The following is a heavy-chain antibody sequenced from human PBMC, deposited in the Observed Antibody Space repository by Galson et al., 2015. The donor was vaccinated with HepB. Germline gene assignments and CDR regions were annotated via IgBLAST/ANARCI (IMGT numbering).Heavy chain of an antibody. Sequence: SVKVSCKASGYTFTGYYMHWVRQAPGQGLEWMGWINPNSGGTDYAQKFQGRVTMTRDTSISTAYMELSRLRSDDTAVYYCARYDVTPGYYDRSGYFRAAAFDIWGQGTMVTVSS. CDR3: ARYDVTPGYYDRSGYFRAAAFDI. CDR2: INPNSGGT. J-gene: IGHJ3*02. CDR1: GYTFTGYY. D-gene: IGHD3-22*01. V-gene: IGHV1-2*02.